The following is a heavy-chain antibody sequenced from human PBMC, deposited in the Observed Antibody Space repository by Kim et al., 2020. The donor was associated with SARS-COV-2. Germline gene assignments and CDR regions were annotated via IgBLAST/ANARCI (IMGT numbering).Heavy chain of an antibody. CDR1: GFTFSSYS. D-gene: IGHD1-7*01. J-gene: IGHJ4*02. Sequence: GGSLRLSCAASGFTFSSYSMNWVRQAPGKGLEWVSSISSSSSYIYYADSVKGRFTISRDNARNSLYLQMNSLRAEDTAVYYCARDRTWRGEFDYWGQGTLVTVSS. CDR3: ARDRTWRGEFDY. V-gene: IGHV3-21*01. CDR2: ISSSSSYI.